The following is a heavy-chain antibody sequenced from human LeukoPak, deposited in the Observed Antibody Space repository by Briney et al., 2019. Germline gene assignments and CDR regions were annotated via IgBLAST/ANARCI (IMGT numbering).Heavy chain of an antibody. J-gene: IGHJ4*02. CDR2: ISAYNGNT. CDR1: GYTFTSYG. CDR3: ARDWEVAIHRPIDY. D-gene: IGHD5-12*01. Sequence: ASVKVSCKASGYTFTSYGISWVRQAPGQGLEWMGRISAYNGNTNYAQKLQGRVTMTTDTSTSTAYMELRSLRSDDTAVYYCARDWEVAIHRPIDYWGQGTLVTVSS. V-gene: IGHV1-18*01.